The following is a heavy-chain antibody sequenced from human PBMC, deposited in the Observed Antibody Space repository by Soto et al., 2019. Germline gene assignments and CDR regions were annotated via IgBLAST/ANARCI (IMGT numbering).Heavy chain of an antibody. CDR2: ISTSGGST. Sequence: EVQLLDSGGGLVRPGGSLRLSCAASGVTFNTYPMSWVRQAPGKGLEWISAISTSGGSTYYADSVKGRFTISRDNSKNTVLLQMNTLRAEDTAVYYCARLLSVGATRRTLDDFDYWGQGTLVSVSS. V-gene: IGHV3-23*01. J-gene: IGHJ4*02. D-gene: IGHD2-15*01. CDR1: GVTFNTYP. CDR3: ARLLSVGATRRTLDDFDY.